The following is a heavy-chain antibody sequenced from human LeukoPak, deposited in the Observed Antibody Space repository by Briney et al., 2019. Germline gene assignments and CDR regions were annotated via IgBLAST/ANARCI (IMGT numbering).Heavy chain of an antibody. V-gene: IGHV3-7*05. CDR1: GFTFSSYW. CDR3: ARDQRYCSSSSCPWEPFDY. Sequence: GGSLRLSCAASGFTFSSYWMSWVRQAPGKGLEWVANIKQDGSEKYYVDSVKGRFTISRDNVKSSLYLQMNSLRAEDTAVYYCARDQRYCSSSSCPWEPFDYWGQGTLVTVSS. J-gene: IGHJ4*02. D-gene: IGHD2-2*01. CDR2: IKQDGSEK.